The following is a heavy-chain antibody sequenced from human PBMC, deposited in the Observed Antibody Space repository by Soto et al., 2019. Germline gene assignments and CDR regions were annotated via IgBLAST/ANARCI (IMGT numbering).Heavy chain of an antibody. J-gene: IGHJ6*01. CDR3: AKDLCSSWYYYYCMYV. Sequence: EVQLLESGGGLVQPGGSLRLSCAASGFTFSSYAMSWVRQAPGKGLEWVSAISGSGGSTYYADSVKGRFTISRDNSKNTLYLQMNSLRAEDTAVYYCAKDLCSSWYYYYCMYVWCQGTTVTVSS. CDR2: ISGSGGST. V-gene: IGHV3-23*01. CDR1: GFTFSSYA. D-gene: IGHD6-13*01.